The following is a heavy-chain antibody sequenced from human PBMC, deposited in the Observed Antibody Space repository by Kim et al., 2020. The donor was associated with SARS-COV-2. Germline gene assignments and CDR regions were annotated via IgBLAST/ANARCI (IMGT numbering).Heavy chain of an antibody. J-gene: IGHJ4*02. CDR1: GGSISSYY. V-gene: IGHV4-59*01. CDR2: IYYSGST. Sequence: SETLSLTCTVSGGSISSYYWSWIRQPPGKGLEWIGYIYYSGSTNYNPSLKSRVTISVDTSKNQFSLKLSSVTAADTAVYYCARDGGNYYDSSGYYDYWGQGTLVTVSS. CDR3: ARDGGNYYDSSGYYDY. D-gene: IGHD3-22*01.